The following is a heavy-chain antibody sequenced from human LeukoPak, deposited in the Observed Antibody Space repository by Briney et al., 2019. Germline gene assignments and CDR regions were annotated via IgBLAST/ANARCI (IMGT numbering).Heavy chain of an antibody. J-gene: IGHJ4*02. V-gene: IGHV3-23*01. CDR2: INGGGVNT. CDR1: GFTFSSYA. D-gene: IGHD4-11*01. CDR3: AKDLYSNYGPADY. Sequence: GGSLRLSCAASGFTFSSYAMSWVRQAPGKGLEWVSTINGGGVNTHYADSVGGRFTISRDNSKNTLFLQMNSLRDEDTAVYYCAKDLYSNYGPADYWGQGILVTVSS.